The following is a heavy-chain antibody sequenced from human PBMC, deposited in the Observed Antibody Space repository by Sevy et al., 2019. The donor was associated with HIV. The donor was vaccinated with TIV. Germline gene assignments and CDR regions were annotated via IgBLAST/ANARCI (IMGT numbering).Heavy chain of an antibody. Sequence: GESLKISCAASGFTFSSYSMNWVRQAPGKGLEWVSSISSSSSYIYYADSVKGRFTISRDNAKNSLYLQMNSLRAEDTAVYYCARDRGGYKVWTAPLSYWGQGTLVTVSS. CDR1: GFTFSSYS. CDR2: ISSSSSYI. D-gene: IGHD5-12*01. V-gene: IGHV3-21*01. J-gene: IGHJ4*02. CDR3: ARDRGGYKVWTAPLSY.